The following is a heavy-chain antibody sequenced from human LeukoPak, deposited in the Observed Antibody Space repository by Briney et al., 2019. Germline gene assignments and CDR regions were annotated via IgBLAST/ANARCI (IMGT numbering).Heavy chain of an antibody. CDR2: IYTGGST. V-gene: IGHV3-66*01. Sequence: GGPLRLSCAASGFTVSSNYMSWVRQAPGKGLEWVSAIYTGGSTYYAGSVKGRFTISRDNSKNTLYLQMNSLRAEDTAVYYCARNLYYYDSSGYYYYWGQGTLVTVSS. J-gene: IGHJ4*02. D-gene: IGHD3-22*01. CDR3: ARNLYYYDSSGYYYY. CDR1: GFTVSSNY.